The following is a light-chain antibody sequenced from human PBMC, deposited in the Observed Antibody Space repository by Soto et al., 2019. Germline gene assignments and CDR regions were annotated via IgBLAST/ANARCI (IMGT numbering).Light chain of an antibody. CDR2: SNN. CDR3: ASWDDSLNGVV. V-gene: IGLV1-44*01. CDR1: SSNIGSNT. J-gene: IGLJ2*01. Sequence: QSVLTQPPSASGTPGQRVTISCSGSSSNIGSNTVNWYQQLPGTAPKLLIYSNNQRPSGVPDRVSGSKSGTSDSLAISGLQSEDEDDYYCASWDDSLNGVVFGGGTKLTVL.